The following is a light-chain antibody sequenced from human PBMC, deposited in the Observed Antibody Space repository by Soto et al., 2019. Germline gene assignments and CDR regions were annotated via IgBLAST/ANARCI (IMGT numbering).Light chain of an antibody. CDR2: NDN. CDR1: SSNIGAGYA. CDR3: QSYDNSHDWDVV. J-gene: IGLJ2*01. V-gene: IGLV1-40*01. Sequence: QLVLTQPPSVSGAPGQRVTISCTGSSSNIGAGYAVYWYQHLPGTAPKLLISNDNNRPSGVPDRFSGSKSGTSASLAITGLQAEDEADYYCQSYDNSHDWDVVFGGGTKVTVL.